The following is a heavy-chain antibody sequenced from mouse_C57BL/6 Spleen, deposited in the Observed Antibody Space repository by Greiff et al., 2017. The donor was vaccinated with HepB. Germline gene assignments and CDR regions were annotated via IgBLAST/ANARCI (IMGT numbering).Heavy chain of an antibody. CDR1: GYTFTSYW. Sequence: QLQQPGAELVKPGASVKLSCKASGYTFTSYWMHWVKQRPGQGLEWIGMIHPNSGSTNYNEKFKSKATLTVDKSSSTAYMQLSSLTSEDSAVYYCARGGPNQGYFDYWGQGTTLTVSS. D-gene: IGHD4-1*01. V-gene: IGHV1-64*01. J-gene: IGHJ2*01. CDR3: ARGGPNQGYFDY. CDR2: IHPNSGST.